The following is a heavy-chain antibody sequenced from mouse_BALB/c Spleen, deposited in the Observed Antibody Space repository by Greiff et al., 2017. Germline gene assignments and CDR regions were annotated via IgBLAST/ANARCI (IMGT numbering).Heavy chain of an antibody. D-gene: IGHD2-1*01. V-gene: IGHV2-9*02. J-gene: IGHJ3*01. CDR1: GFSLTSYG. Sequence: VQLQESGPGLVAPSQSLSITCTVSGFSLTSYGVHWVRQPPGKGLEWLGVIWAGGSTNYNSALMSRLSISKDNSKSQVFLKMNSLQTDDTAMYYCARDHYGNYVGWFAYWGQGTLVTVSA. CDR2: IWAGGST. CDR3: ARDHYGNYVGWFAY.